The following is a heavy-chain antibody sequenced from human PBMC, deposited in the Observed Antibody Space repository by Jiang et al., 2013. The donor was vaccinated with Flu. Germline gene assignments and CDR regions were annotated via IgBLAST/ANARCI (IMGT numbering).Heavy chain of an antibody. J-gene: IGHJ4*02. Sequence: LLKPSETLSLTCTVSGGSISSYYWSWIRQPPGKGLEWIGYIYYSGSTNYNPSLKSRVTISVDTSKNQFSLKLSSVTAADTAVYYCARVYCSGGSCYPFDYWGQGTLVTVSS. D-gene: IGHD2-15*01. V-gene: IGHV4-59*08. CDR3: ARVYCSGGSCYPFDY. CDR2: IYYSGST. CDR1: GGSISSYY.